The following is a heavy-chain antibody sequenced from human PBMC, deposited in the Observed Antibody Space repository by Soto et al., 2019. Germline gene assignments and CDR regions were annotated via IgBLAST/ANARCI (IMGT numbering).Heavy chain of an antibody. CDR1: GYTFTSYG. CDR3: AREGAAAGTQIYYYYGMDV. J-gene: IGHJ6*02. V-gene: IGHV1-18*01. Sequence: GASVKVSCKASGYTFTSYGISWVRQAPGQGLEWMGWIGAYNGNTNYAQKLQGRVTMTTDTSTSTAYMELRSLRSDDTAVYYCAREGAAAGTQIYYYYGMDVWGQGTTVTVSS. CDR2: IGAYNGNT. D-gene: IGHD6-13*01.